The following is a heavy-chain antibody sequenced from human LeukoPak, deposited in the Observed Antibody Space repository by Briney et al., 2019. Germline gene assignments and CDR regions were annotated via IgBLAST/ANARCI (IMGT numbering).Heavy chain of an antibody. D-gene: IGHD3-10*01. CDR2: IRSEAYGGTT. CDR3: TRGRYYGSGSYLIDY. CDR1: GFTFGDYT. Sequence: GGSLRLSCVASGFTFGDYTIKWVRQAPVKGLERVSFIRSEAYGGTTEYAASVKGRFTVSRDDSKSIAYLQMNSLEIEDTGVYYCTRGRYYGSGSYLIDYWGQGTLVTVSS. J-gene: IGHJ4*02. V-gene: IGHV3-49*04.